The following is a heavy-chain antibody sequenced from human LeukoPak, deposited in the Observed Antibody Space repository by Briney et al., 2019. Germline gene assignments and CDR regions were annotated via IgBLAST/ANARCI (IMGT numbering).Heavy chain of an antibody. J-gene: IGHJ3*02. V-gene: IGHV4-30-4*01. CDR1: GGSISSGDYY. CDR3: ARKHRGGFHAFDI. CDR2: IYYSGST. D-gene: IGHD2-21*01. Sequence: SQTLSLTCTVSGGSISSGDYYWSWIRQPPGKGLEWIGYIYYSGSTYYNPSLKSRVTMSVDTSKNQFSLKLSSVTALDTAVYYCARKHRGGFHAFDIWGQGAMVTVSS.